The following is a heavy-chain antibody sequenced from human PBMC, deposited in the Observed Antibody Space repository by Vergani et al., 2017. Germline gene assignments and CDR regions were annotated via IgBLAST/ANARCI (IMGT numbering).Heavy chain of an antibody. Sequence: QVQLVQSGAEVKKPGSSVKVSCKASGGTFSSYTISWVRQAPGQGLEWMGRIIPILGIANYAQKFQGRVTITADKSTSTAYMELSSLRSEDTAVYYCARGSLAVAASDYWGQGTLATVSS. J-gene: IGHJ4*02. D-gene: IGHD6-19*01. CDR1: GGTFSSYT. V-gene: IGHV1-69*02. CDR3: ARGSLAVAASDY. CDR2: IIPILGIA.